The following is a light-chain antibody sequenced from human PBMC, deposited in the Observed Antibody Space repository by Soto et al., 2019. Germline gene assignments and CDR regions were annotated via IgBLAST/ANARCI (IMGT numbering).Light chain of an antibody. Sequence: EIVLTQSPGTLSLSPGERATLSCRASQSVSGSYLAWYQQKPGQAPSLLIYGASSRATGIPDRFSGSGSGTDFTLTISRLEPEDFAVYYCQQYGSSGTFGQGTKVDIK. V-gene: IGKV3-20*01. J-gene: IGKJ1*01. CDR2: GAS. CDR1: QSVSGSY. CDR3: QQYGSSGT.